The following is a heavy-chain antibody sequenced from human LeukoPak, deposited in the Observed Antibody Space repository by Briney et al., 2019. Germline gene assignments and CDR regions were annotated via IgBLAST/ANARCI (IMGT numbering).Heavy chain of an antibody. V-gene: IGHV1-2*02. CDR1: GYTFTGYY. CDR3: ARGRPVYDTSGYSLDY. D-gene: IGHD3-22*01. CDR2: INANSAGT. J-gene: IGHJ4*02. Sequence: ASVKLSCKASGYTFTGYYMHWVRLAPGQGLEWMGWINANSAGTNYAQKFQGRVTMTTDTSISTAYMELSSLRSDDTAVYYCARGRPVYDTSGYSLDYWGQGTLVTASS.